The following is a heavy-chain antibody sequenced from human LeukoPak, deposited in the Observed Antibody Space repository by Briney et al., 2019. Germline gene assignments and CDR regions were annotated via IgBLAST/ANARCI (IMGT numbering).Heavy chain of an antibody. CDR1: GFTFSNYA. J-gene: IGHJ4*02. D-gene: IGHD3-10*01. V-gene: IGHV3-23*01. CDR3: AKSLSGGGYYFEY. Sequence: GGSLRLSCAAFGFTFSNYAMTWVRQAPGQGLEWVSGISDSGGSTYYAHSVKGRFTISRDNSKNTLYLHMNSLRAEDTAVYNCAKSLSGGGYYFEYWGQGTLVTVSS. CDR2: ISDSGGST.